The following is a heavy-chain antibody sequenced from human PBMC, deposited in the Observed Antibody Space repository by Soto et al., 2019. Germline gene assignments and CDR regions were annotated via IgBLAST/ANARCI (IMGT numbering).Heavy chain of an antibody. D-gene: IGHD2-15*01. CDR1: GFTFSSYG. CDR3: AKDMGSVQWWSLDY. J-gene: IGHJ4*02. CDR2: ISYDGSNK. Sequence: PGGSLRLSCAASGFTFSSYGMHWVRQAPGKGLEWVAVISYDGSNKYYADSVKGRFTISRDNSKNSLYLQMNSLRAEDTALYYCAKDMGSVQWWSLDYWGQGTLVTVSS. V-gene: IGHV3-30*18.